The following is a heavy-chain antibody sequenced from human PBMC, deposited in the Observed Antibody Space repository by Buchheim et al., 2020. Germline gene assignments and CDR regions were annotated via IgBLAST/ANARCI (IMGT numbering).Heavy chain of an antibody. CDR2: ISGSGGSR. CDR1: GFTFSSYA. J-gene: IGHJ1*01. CDR3: AKDRIAYCGGDCYSPYFQH. Sequence: EVQLLESGGGLVQPGGSLRLSCAASGFTFSSYAMSWVRQAPGKGLEWVSAISGSGGSRYYADSVKARFTISRDNSKNTLYLQMNSLRAEDTAVYYCAKDRIAYCGGDCYSPYFQHWGQGTL. D-gene: IGHD2-21*02. V-gene: IGHV3-23*01.